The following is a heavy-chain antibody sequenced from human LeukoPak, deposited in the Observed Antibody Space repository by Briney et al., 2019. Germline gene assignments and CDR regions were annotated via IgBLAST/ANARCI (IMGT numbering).Heavy chain of an antibody. D-gene: IGHD6-13*01. V-gene: IGHV4-34*01. CDR2: INHSGST. CDR1: GGSFSGYY. Sequence: SETLSLTCAVYGGSFSGYYWSWIRQLPGKGLEWIGEINHSGSTNYNPSLKSRVTISVDTSKNQFSLKLSSVTAADTAVYYCARLYSSSYWGQGTLVTVSS. CDR3: ARLYSSSY. J-gene: IGHJ4*02.